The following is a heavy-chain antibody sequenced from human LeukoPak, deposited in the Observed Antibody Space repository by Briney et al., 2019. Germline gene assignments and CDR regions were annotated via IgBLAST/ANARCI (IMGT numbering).Heavy chain of an antibody. J-gene: IGHJ3*02. Sequence: SETLSLTCTVSGGSISIYYWSWIRQPPGKGLEWIGYIYYSGSTNYNPSLKSRVTISVDTSKNQFSLKLSSVTAADTAVYYCARELDAFDIWGQGTMVTVSS. V-gene: IGHV4-59*01. CDR1: GGSISIYY. CDR3: ARELDAFDI. CDR2: IYYSGST.